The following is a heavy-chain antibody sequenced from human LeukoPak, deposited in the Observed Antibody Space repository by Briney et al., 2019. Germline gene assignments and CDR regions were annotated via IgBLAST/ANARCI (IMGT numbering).Heavy chain of an antibody. J-gene: IGHJ6*03. CDR2: ISGSGGST. V-gene: IGHV3-23*01. Sequence: GGSLRLSCAASGFTFSSYAMSWVRQAPGKGLEWVSAISGSGGSTYYADSVKGRFTISRDNSKNTLYLQMNSLRAEDTAVYYCAKNGDSSYYYYYHMDVWGKGTTVTVSS. CDR1: GFTFSSYA. D-gene: IGHD4-17*01. CDR3: AKNGDSSYYYYYHMDV.